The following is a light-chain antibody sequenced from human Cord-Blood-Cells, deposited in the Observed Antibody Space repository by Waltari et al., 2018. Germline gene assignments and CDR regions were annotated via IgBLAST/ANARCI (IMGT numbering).Light chain of an antibody. CDR3: SSYTSSSTLVV. Sequence: SAIHQPASVSGSPGQSITISCTGTSSDVGGYNYVSWYQQHPGKAPKLMIYDVSNRPSGVSNRFSGSKSGNTASLTISGLQAEDEADYYCSSYTSSSTLVVFGGGTKLTVL. CDR1: SSDVGGYNY. CDR2: DVS. J-gene: IGLJ2*01. V-gene: IGLV2-14*01.